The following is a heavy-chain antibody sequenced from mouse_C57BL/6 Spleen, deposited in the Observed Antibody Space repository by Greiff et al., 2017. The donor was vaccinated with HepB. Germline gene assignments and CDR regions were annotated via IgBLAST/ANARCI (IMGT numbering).Heavy chain of an antibody. CDR3: ARDGNWDGGSFAY. D-gene: IGHD4-1*01. CDR2: ISYSGST. J-gene: IGHJ3*01. Sequence: EVQLQESGPGMVKPSQSLSLTCTVTGYSITSGYDWHWIRHFPGNKLEWMGYISYSGSTNYNPSLKSRISITHDTSKNHFFLKLNSVTTEDTATYYCARDGNWDGGSFAYWGQGTLVTVSA. V-gene: IGHV3-1*01. CDR1: GYSITSGYD.